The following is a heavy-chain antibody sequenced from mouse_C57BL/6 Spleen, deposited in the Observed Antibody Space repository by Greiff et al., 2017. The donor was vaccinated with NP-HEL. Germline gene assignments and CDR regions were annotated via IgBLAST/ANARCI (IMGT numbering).Heavy chain of an antibody. J-gene: IGHJ4*01. V-gene: IGHV1-26*01. CDR1: GYTFTDYY. Sequence: EVQLQQSGPELVKPGASVKISCKASGYTFTDYYMNWVKQSHGKSLEWIGDINPNNGGTSYNQKFKGKATLTVDKSSSTAYMELRSLTSEDSAVYYCARSSTMITGLMDYWGQGTSVTVSS. CDR3: ARSSTMITGLMDY. CDR2: INPNNGGT. D-gene: IGHD2-4*01.